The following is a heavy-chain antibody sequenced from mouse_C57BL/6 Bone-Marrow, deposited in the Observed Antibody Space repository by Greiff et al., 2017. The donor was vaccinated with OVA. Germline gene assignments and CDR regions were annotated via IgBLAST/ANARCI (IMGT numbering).Heavy chain of an antibody. J-gene: IGHJ3*01. Sequence: VKVVESGAELVKPGASVKISCKASGYTFSTYWMNWVKQRPGKGLEWIGQIYPGDGDTNYNGKFKGKATLTADKSSSTAYMQLSSLTSADSAVYFRARGAYWGQGTLVTVSS. CDR3: ARGAY. CDR1: GYTFSTYW. CDR2: IYPGDGDT. V-gene: IGHV1-80*01.